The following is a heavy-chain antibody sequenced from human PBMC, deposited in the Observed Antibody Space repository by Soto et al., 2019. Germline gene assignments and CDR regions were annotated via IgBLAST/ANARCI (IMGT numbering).Heavy chain of an antibody. V-gene: IGHV3-30-3*01. CDR1: GFTFSSYA. CDR2: ISYDGSNK. D-gene: IGHD2-15*01. Sequence: QVQLVESGGGVVQPGRSLRLSCAASGFTFSSYAMHWVRQAPGKGLEWVAVISYDGSNKYYADSVKGRFTISRDNSKNTLYLQMKSLRAEDTAVYYCARVSSEVVARNNWFDPWCQGTLVTVAS. J-gene: IGHJ5*02. CDR3: ARVSSEVVARNNWFDP.